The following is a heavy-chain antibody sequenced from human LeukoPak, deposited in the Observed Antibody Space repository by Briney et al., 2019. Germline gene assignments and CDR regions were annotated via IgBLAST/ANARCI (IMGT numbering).Heavy chain of an antibody. Sequence: SGTLSLTCAVSGGSISSSNWWSWVRQPPGKGLEWIGEIYHSGSTNYNPSLKSRVTISVDKSKNQFSLKLSSVTAADTAVYYCARELRITMIVVVTDAFDIWGQGTMVTVSS. D-gene: IGHD3-22*01. CDR2: IYHSGST. V-gene: IGHV4-4*02. CDR3: ARELRITMIVVVTDAFDI. J-gene: IGHJ3*02. CDR1: GGSISSSNW.